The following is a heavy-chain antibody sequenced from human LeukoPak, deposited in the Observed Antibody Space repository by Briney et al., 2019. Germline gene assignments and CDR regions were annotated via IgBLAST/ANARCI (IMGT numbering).Heavy chain of an antibody. Sequence: PSETLSLTCTVSGGSISDYYWSWIRQSPGKGLEWIGYIYYSGTTNYNPSLKSRVTMSVDTSKNQFSLNVSSVTAADTAVYYCARATSSYFYYMDVWGKGTTVTISS. CDR2: IYYSGTT. J-gene: IGHJ6*03. CDR1: GGSISDYY. CDR3: ARATSSYFYYMDV. D-gene: IGHD5-12*01. V-gene: IGHV4-59*08.